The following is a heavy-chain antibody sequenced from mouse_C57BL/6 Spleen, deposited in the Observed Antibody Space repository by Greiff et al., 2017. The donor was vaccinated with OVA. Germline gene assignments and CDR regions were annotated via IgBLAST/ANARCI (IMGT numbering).Heavy chain of an antibody. CDR3: ARKPDGMDY. CDR2: IYPGDGDT. CDR1: GYAFSSSW. V-gene: IGHV1-82*01. Sequence: QVQLKESGPELVKPGASVKISCKASGYAFSSSWMNWVKQRPGKGLEWIGRIYPGDGDTNYNGKFKGKATLTADKSSSTAYMQLSSLTSEDSAVYFCARKPDGMDYWGQGTSVTVSS. J-gene: IGHJ4*01.